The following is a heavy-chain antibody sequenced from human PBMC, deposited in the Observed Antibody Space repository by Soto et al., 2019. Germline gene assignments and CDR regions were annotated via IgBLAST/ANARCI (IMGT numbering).Heavy chain of an antibody. CDR3: TTGVVRGVNDITHYYYYGMDV. V-gene: IGHV3-15*07. J-gene: IGHJ6*04. CDR2: IKSKTDGGTT. CDR1: GFTFSNAW. Sequence: GGSLRLSCAASGFTFSNAWTNWVRQAPGKGLERVGRIKSKTDGGTTDYAAPVKGRFTISRDDSKNTLYLQMNSLKTEDTAVYYCTTGVVRGVNDITHYYYYGMDVWGKGTTVTDSS. D-gene: IGHD3-10*01.